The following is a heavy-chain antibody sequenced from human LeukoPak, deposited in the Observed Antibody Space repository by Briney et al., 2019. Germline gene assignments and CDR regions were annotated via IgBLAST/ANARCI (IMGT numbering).Heavy chain of an antibody. CDR2: IHHDGRV. Sequence: SETLSLTCDVSGGSIDSTNWWNWVRQPPGKGLEWIGEIHHDGRVNYNPSLKSRVTLSVDKSKNQFSLRLNSVTAADTAMYYCARSHDHLWGNYPDYWGQGTLVTVSS. CDR1: GGSIDSTNW. D-gene: IGHD3-16*02. V-gene: IGHV4/OR15-8*01. CDR3: ARSHDHLWGNYPDY. J-gene: IGHJ4*02.